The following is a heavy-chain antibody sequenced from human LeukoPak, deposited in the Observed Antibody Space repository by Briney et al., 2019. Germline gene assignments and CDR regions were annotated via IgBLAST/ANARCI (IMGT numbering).Heavy chain of an antibody. CDR2: IYYSGST. J-gene: IGHJ5*02. Sequence: SETLPLTCTVSGGFISSHYWSWIRQPPGKGLEWIGYIYYSGSTNYNPPLKSRVTISVDTSKNQFSLKLSSVTAADTAVYYCARRTFKLERRSFWFDPWGQGTLVTVSS. CDR3: ARRTFKLERRSFWFDP. CDR1: GGFISSHY. D-gene: IGHD1-1*01. V-gene: IGHV4-59*11.